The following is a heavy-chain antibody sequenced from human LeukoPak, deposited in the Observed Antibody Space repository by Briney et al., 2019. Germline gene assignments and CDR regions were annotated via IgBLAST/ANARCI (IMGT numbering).Heavy chain of an antibody. V-gene: IGHV1-2*02. CDR2: INPNSGGT. D-gene: IGHD6-6*01. Sequence: GASVKVSCKPSVYTFTGYYMHWVRQAPGQGLERMGWINPNSGGTNYAQKFQGRVTMTRDTSISTAYMELSRLSSDDTAVYYCARATPLYSSSLPFDPWGQGTLVTVSS. J-gene: IGHJ5*02. CDR1: VYTFTGYY. CDR3: ARATPLYSSSLPFDP.